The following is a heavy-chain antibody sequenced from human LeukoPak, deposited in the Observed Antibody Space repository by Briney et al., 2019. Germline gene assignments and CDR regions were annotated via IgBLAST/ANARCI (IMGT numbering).Heavy chain of an antibody. CDR3: ARRVVGSTPYYHYYHGMDV. CDR1: GGSIRTHL. CDR2: IYYSGDT. D-gene: IGHD2-15*01. Sequence: SETLSLTCTVSGGSIRTHLWSWVRQPPGKELEWIGFIYYSGDTNYNPSLKSRVTISIDTSKKQLSLKLTSVTAADTAVYYCARRVVGSTPYYHYYHGMDVWGQGTTVTVSS. J-gene: IGHJ6*02. V-gene: IGHV4-59*08.